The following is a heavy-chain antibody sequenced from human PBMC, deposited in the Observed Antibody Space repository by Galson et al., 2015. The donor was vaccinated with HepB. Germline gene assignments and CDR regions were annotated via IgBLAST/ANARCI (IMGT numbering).Heavy chain of an antibody. D-gene: IGHD2-8*02. Sequence: CAISGDSVSSNSAAWNWIRQSPSRGLEWLGRTYYRSKWYNDYAVSVKSRITINPDTSKNQFSLQLNSVTPEDTAVYYCARDPGGAVVFAYYFDYWGQGTLVTVSS. CDR3: ARDPGGAVVFAYYFDY. J-gene: IGHJ4*02. V-gene: IGHV6-1*01. CDR1: GDSVSSNSAA. CDR2: TYYRSKWYN.